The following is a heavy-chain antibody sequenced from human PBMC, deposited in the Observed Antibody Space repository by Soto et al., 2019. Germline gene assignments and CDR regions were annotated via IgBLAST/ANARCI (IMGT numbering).Heavy chain of an antibody. D-gene: IGHD2-21*02. J-gene: IGHJ6*02. CDR1: GYAFSSYA. Sequence: QVQLVQSGAEEKKPGASVKVSYKASGYAFSSYAMHWVRQAPGQRLEWMGWINIGSGNTEYSQNFQDRITITRDTSARTVYMELSGLRSEDTAVYYCARDGGDCGYRLAYYYYIGMDVWGQGTTVTVSS. CDR3: ARDGGDCGYRLAYYYYIGMDV. V-gene: IGHV1-3*05. CDR2: INIGSGNT.